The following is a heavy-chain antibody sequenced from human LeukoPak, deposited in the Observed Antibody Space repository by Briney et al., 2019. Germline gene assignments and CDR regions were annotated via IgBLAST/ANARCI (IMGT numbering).Heavy chain of an antibody. CDR3: TRGRNWNYEHRYYFDY. CDR2: VRSKAYGGTT. Sequence: GGSVRLSCTASGFTFGDYAMSWVRQAPGKGLEWVGFVRSKAYGGTTEYAASVKGRFTISRDDSKSIAYLQMNSLKTEDTAVYYCTRGRNWNYEHRYYFDYWGQGTLVTVSS. CDR1: GFTFGDYA. D-gene: IGHD1-7*01. J-gene: IGHJ4*02. V-gene: IGHV3-49*04.